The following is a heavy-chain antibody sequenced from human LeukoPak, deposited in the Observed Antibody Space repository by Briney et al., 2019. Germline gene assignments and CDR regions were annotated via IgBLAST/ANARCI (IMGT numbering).Heavy chain of an antibody. D-gene: IGHD2-2*01. Sequence: SEALSLTCTVSGGSMTTHHWNWIRQTPGKGLEWIGYVFDSGRTKVNPSLTSRVTLSTDTSKNQLSLKLSSVTAADTAVYYCARDSRGGYCSSTSCYSSWFDPWGQGTLVTVSS. CDR3: ARDSRGGYCSSTSCYSSWFDP. J-gene: IGHJ5*02. CDR2: VFDSGRT. V-gene: IGHV4-59*11. CDR1: GGSMTTHH.